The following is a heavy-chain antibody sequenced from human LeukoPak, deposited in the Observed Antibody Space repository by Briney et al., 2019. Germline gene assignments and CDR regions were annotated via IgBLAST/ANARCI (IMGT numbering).Heavy chain of an antibody. CDR2: INHSGST. J-gene: IGHJ4*02. D-gene: IGHD3-22*01. Sequence: SETLSLTCAVSGYSISSGYYWSWIRQPPGKGLEWIGEINHSGSTNYNPSLKSRVTISVDTSKNQFSLKLSSVTAADTAVYYCARGGRSFITMIVVVTKGHYFDYWGQGTLVTVSS. V-gene: IGHV4-34*01. CDR3: ARGGRSFITMIVVVTKGHYFDY. CDR1: GYSISSGYY.